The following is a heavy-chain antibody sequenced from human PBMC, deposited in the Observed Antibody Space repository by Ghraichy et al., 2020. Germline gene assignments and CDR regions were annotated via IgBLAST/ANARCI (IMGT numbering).Heavy chain of an antibody. CDR1: GFTFSSYS. D-gene: IGHD6-6*01. CDR3: ARSGVAARPHWFDP. Sequence: GGSLRLSCAASGFTFSSYSMNWVRQAPGKGLEWVSSISSSSSYIYYADSVKGRFTISRDNAKNSLYLQMNSLRAEDTAVYYCARSGVAARPHWFDPWGQGTLVTVSS. CDR2: ISSSSSYI. J-gene: IGHJ5*02. V-gene: IGHV3-21*01.